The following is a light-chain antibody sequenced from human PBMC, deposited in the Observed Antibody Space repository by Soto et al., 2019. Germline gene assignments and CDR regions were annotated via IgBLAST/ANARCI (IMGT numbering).Light chain of an antibody. Sequence: QSVLTQPHSASGTPGQRVTISCSGSSSNIGSKTVNWYQQLPGTAPKLLIYSNNQRPSGVPDRFSGSKSGTSASLAISGLQSEDEADYYCAAWDDSLNGVVFGGGTKVTVL. V-gene: IGLV1-44*01. CDR1: SSNIGSKT. CDR2: SNN. J-gene: IGLJ2*01. CDR3: AAWDDSLNGVV.